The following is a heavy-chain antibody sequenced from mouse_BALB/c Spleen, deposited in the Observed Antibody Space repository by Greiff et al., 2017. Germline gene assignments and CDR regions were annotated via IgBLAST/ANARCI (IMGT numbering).Heavy chain of an antibody. CDR3: ASRYDYDRPWFAY. D-gene: IGHD2-4*01. Sequence: EVQRVESGGGLVKPGGSLKLSCAASGFTFSSYAMSWVRQTPEKRLEWVASISSGGSTYYPDSVKGRFTISRDNARNLLYLQMSSLRSEDTAMYYCASRYDYDRPWFAYWGQGTLVTVSA. V-gene: IGHV5-6-5*01. J-gene: IGHJ3*01. CDR2: ISSGGST. CDR1: GFTFSSYA.